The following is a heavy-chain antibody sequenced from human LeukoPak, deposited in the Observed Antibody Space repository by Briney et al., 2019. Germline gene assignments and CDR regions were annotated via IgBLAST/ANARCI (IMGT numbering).Heavy chain of an antibody. D-gene: IGHD2-8*01. J-gene: IGHJ3*02. CDR2: ISSSSSTI. V-gene: IGHV3-48*01. Sequence: PGGSLRLSCAASGFTFSSYSMNWVRQAPGKGLEWVSYISSSSSTIYYADSVKGRFTISRDNAKNSLYLQMNSLRAEDTAVYYCARGEGARQWAFDIWGQGTMVTVSS. CDR1: GFTFSSYS. CDR3: ARGEGARQWAFDI.